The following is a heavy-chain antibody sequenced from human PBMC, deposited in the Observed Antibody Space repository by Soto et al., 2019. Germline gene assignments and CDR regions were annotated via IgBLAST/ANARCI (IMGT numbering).Heavy chain of an antibody. Sequence: SETLSLTCTVSGGSISSGNYYWSWIRQPPGKGLEWIGYIYYSGSTYYNPSLESRLTISVDTSKNQFSLDLTSMTAADTAVYYCARGGWHSGGWYVDSWGQGTLVTVSS. CDR3: ARGGWHSGGWYVDS. V-gene: IGHV4-30-4*01. CDR1: GGSISSGNYY. D-gene: IGHD6-25*01. J-gene: IGHJ4*02. CDR2: IYYSGST.